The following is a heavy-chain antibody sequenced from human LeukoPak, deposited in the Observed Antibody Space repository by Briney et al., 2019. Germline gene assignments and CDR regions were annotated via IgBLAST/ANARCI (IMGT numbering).Heavy chain of an antibody. V-gene: IGHV4-30-4*01. D-gene: IGHD3-3*01. CDR3: ARHLTTPYYDFWSGYYSFYFDY. CDR1: GDSIRGADYY. Sequence: SQTLSLTCTVSGDSIRGADYYWSWIRQPPGKGLEWIGEINHSGSTNYNPSLKSQVTISVDTSKNQFSLKLSSVTAADTAVYYCARHLTTPYYDFWSGYYSFYFDYWGQGTLVTVSS. CDR2: INHSGST. J-gene: IGHJ4*02.